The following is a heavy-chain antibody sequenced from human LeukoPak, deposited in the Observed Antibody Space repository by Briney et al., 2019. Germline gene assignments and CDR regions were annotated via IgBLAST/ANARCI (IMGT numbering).Heavy chain of an antibody. Sequence: ASVKVSCKASGYTFTSYGISWVRQAPGQGLEWMGWISVYNGNTKYAQNFQGRVTMTTDTSTSTAYKELRSLRSDDTAVYYCARDRIAVRPGWFDPWGQGTLVTVSS. D-gene: IGHD6-6*01. V-gene: IGHV1-18*01. J-gene: IGHJ5*02. CDR3: ARDRIAVRPGWFDP. CDR2: ISVYNGNT. CDR1: GYTFTSYG.